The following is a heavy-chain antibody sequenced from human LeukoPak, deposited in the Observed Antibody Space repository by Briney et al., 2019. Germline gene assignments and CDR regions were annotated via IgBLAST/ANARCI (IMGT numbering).Heavy chain of an antibody. J-gene: IGHJ5*02. CDR3: AREAITIFGVVRTQTTYGPHRFDP. Sequence: ASVKVSCKASGYTFTSYGISWVRQAPGQGLEWMGWISAYNGNTHYAQKLQGRVTMTTDTSTSTAYMELRSLRSDDTAVYYCAREAITIFGVVRTQTTYGPHRFDPWGQGTLVTVSS. V-gene: IGHV1-18*01. D-gene: IGHD3-3*01. CDR1: GYTFTSYG. CDR2: ISAYNGNT.